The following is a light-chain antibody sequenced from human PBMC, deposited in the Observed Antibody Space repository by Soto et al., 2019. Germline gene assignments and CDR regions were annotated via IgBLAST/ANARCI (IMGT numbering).Light chain of an antibody. CDR2: GAS. J-gene: IGKJ1*01. CDR3: QQYNRWRT. CDR1: QSVSSN. V-gene: IGKV3-15*01. Sequence: EVVMTQSPATLSVSPGDRATLSCRASQSVSSNLAWYQQKPGQAPRLLIYGASTRATGIPARFTGSGSGTEFTLTISSLQSEDFAVYYCQQYNRWRTFGQGTKVDI.